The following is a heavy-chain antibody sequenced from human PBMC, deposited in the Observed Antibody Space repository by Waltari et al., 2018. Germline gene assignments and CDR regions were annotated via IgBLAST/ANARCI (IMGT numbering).Heavy chain of an antibody. J-gene: IGHJ4*02. CDR1: GGTFSSYA. D-gene: IGHD2-15*01. CDR2: IIPIFGTA. V-gene: IGHV1-69*05. CDR3: ARDVGGYCSGGSCYYGYY. Sequence: QVQLVQSGAEVKKPGSSVKVSCKASGGTFSSYAISWVRQAPGQGLEWMGGIIPIFGTANYAQKFQGRVTITTDESTSTAYMGLSSLRSEDTAVYYCARDVGGYCSGGSCYYGYYWGQGTLVTVSS.